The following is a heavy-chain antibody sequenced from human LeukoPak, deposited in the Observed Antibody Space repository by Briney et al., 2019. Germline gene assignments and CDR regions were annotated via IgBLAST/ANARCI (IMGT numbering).Heavy chain of an antibody. CDR2: ISSSSSTL. J-gene: IGHJ4*02. CDR1: GFTFSSSS. V-gene: IGHV3-48*01. Sequence: GGSLRLSCAASGFTFSSSSMSWVRQAPGKGLEWVSYISSSSSTLYYADSVKGRFTISRDNAKNSLYLQMNSLRADDTAVYYCARARSGYYRDYWGQGTLVTVSS. D-gene: IGHD3-22*01. CDR3: ARARSGYYRDY.